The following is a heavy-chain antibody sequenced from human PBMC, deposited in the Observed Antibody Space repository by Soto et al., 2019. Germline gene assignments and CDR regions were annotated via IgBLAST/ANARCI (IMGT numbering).Heavy chain of an antibody. CDR3: ARGRVKTTVTTIDY. D-gene: IGHD4-17*01. V-gene: IGHV1-69*13. CDR2: IIPIFGTA. CDR1: GGTFSSYA. Sequence: GASVKVSCKASGGTFSSYAISWVRQAPGQGLEWMGGIIPIFGTANYAQKFQGRVTITADESTSTAYMELSSLRSEDTAVYYCARGRVKTTVTTIDYWGQGTLVTVS. J-gene: IGHJ4*02.